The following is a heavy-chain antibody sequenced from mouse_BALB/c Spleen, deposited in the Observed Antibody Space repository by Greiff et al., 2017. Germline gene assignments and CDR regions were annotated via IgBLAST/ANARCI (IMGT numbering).Heavy chain of an antibody. J-gene: IGHJ2*01. Sequence: VQLQQSGAELVKPGASVKLSCTASGFNIKDTYMHWVKQRPEQGLEWIGRIDPANGNTKYDPKFQGKATITADTSSNTAYLQLSSLTSEDTAAYYCAIPDYFDYWGQGTTLTVSS. CDR1: GFNIKDTY. CDR2: IDPANGNT. V-gene: IGHV14-3*02. CDR3: AIPDYFDY.